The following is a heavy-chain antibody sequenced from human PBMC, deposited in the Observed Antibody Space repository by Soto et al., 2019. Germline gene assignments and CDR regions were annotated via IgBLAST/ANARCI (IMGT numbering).Heavy chain of an antibody. Sequence: SETLSLTCTVSGGSISSSSYYWGWIRQPPGKGLEWIGYIYYSGSTNYNPSLKSRVTISVDTSKNQFSLKLSSVTAADTAVYYCARHISGYDPGDYWGQGTLVTVSS. CDR3: ARHISGYDPGDY. J-gene: IGHJ4*02. V-gene: IGHV4-39*01. CDR2: IYYSGST. D-gene: IGHD5-12*01. CDR1: GGSISSSSYY.